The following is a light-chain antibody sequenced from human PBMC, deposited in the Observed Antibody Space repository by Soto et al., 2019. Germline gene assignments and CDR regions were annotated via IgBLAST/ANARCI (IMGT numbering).Light chain of an antibody. CDR1: QTVLYSSNNKNH. V-gene: IGKV4-1*01. CDR2: WAS. Sequence: DIVMTQSPDSLSVSLGERATINCKSSQTVLYSSNNKNHLAWYQQRPGQPPKLLFSWASTRESGVPDRFSASGSGTDFNIYIGSLQAEDVAVYYCQQYYSTPRTFGQRTKVEIK. CDR3: QQYYSTPRT. J-gene: IGKJ1*01.